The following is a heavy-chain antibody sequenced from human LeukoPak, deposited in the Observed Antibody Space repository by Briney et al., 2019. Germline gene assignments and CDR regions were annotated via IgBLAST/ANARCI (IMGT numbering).Heavy chain of an antibody. CDR3: ARHSSSDWGGLYYYYYMDV. V-gene: IGHV4-34*01. Sequence: SETLPLTCAVYGGSFSGYYWSWIRQPPGKGLEWIGEINHSGSTNYNPSLKSRVTISVDTSKNQFSLKLSSVTAADTAVYYCARHSSSDWGGLYYYYYMDVWGKGATVTVSS. CDR2: INHSGST. J-gene: IGHJ6*03. CDR1: GGSFSGYY. D-gene: IGHD6-6*01.